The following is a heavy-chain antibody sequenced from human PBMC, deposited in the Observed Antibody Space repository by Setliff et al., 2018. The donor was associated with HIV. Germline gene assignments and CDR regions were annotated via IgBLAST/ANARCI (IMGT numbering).Heavy chain of an antibody. V-gene: IGHV3-30*02. D-gene: IGHD2-8*01. CDR2: IRADGINK. Sequence: PGGSLRLSCVASGFMFSSHGMHWVRQAPGKGLECLAFIRADGINKYHADSVKGRFTISRDNSKNTLYLQMNSLRVEDTAVYYCTKNLYTSRWSPLDYWGQGTLVTVSS. J-gene: IGHJ4*02. CDR1: GFMFSSHG. CDR3: TKNLYTSRWSPLDY.